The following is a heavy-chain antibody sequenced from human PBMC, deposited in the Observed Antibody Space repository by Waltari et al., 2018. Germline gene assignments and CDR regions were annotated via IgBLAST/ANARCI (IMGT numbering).Heavy chain of an antibody. D-gene: IGHD5-12*01. V-gene: IGHV3-64*01. J-gene: IGHJ4*02. CDR2: ISSNGGRT. Sequence: EVQLVESGGGLVQPGGSLRLSCAASAFTVSSYAMHWFRQPPGKGLEYVSAISSNGGRTYYANSVKGRFTISRDNSKNTLYLQMGSLRAEDMAVYYCARDSRGGGYNLGGFDYWGQGTLVTVSS. CDR3: ARDSRGGGYNLGGFDY. CDR1: AFTVSSYA.